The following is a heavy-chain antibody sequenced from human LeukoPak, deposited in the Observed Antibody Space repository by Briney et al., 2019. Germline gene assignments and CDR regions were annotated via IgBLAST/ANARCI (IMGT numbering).Heavy chain of an antibody. CDR1: GGSISSGGYS. V-gene: IGHV4-30-2*01. D-gene: IGHD3-10*01. CDR2: IYHSGST. J-gene: IGHJ5*02. Sequence: SETLSLTCTVSGGSISSGGYSWSWIRQPPGKGLEWIGYIYHSGSTYYNPSLKSRVTISVDRSKNQFSLKLSSVTAADTAVYYCARERSVRGVPVANWFDPWGQGTLVTVSS. CDR3: ARERSVRGVPVANWFDP.